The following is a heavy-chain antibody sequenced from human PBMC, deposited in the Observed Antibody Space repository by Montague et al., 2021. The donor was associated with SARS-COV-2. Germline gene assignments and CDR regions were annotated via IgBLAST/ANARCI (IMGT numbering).Heavy chain of an antibody. CDR3: PGRGGYGGPRFDY. J-gene: IGHJ4*02. Sequence: SETLSLTCTVSGGSVSSRSYYWGWIRQPPGKGLEWIGSIYYSGSTHYNPSLKSRVTISVDTSKNQFSLKLSSVTAADTAVYYCPGRGGYGGPRFDYWGQGTLVSVSS. D-gene: IGHD4-23*01. CDR1: GGSVSSRSYY. CDR2: IYYSGST. V-gene: IGHV4-39*01.